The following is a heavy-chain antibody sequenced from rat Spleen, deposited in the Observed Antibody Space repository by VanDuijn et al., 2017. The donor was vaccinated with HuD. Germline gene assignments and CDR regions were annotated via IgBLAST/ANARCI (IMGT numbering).Heavy chain of an antibody. CDR3: TRDSYDGSPRGY. Sequence: EVQLVESGGGLVQPGRSLKLSCVASGFTFKNYWMTWIRQAPGKGLEWVASITNSAGSTYYPDSVKGRFTISRDNAKSTLYLQMNSLRSEDTATYYCTRDSYDGSPRGYWGQGVMVTVSS. CDR1: GFTFKNYW. V-gene: IGHV5-31*01. CDR2: ITNSAGST. D-gene: IGHD1-12*03. J-gene: IGHJ2*01.